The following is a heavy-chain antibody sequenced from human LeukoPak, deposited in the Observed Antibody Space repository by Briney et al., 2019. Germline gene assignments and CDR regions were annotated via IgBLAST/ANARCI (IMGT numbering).Heavy chain of an antibody. CDR1: GGTFSSYA. D-gene: IGHD2-15*01. CDR2: IIPILGIA. J-gene: IGHJ5*02. CDR3: ARVSGNDIVAAFDP. V-gene: IGHV1-69*04. Sequence: ASVKVSCTASGGTFSSYAISWVRQAPGQGLEWMGRIIPILGIANYAQKFQGRVTITADKSTSTAYMELSSLRSEDTAVYYCARVSGNDIVAAFDPWGQGTLVTVSS.